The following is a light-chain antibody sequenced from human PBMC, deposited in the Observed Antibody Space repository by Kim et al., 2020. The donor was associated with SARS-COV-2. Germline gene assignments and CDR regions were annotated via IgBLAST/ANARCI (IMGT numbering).Light chain of an antibody. J-gene: IGKJ1*01. CDR2: GSS. CDR3: QQYGISPRT. V-gene: IGKV3-20*01. CDR1: QSVSRNY. Sequence: SPGERATLSCRASQSVSRNYLAWYQQKPGQAPRLLIHGSSSRATGIPDRFSGSGSGTDFTLTISRLEPEDFAVYYCQQYGISPRTFGQGTKVDIK.